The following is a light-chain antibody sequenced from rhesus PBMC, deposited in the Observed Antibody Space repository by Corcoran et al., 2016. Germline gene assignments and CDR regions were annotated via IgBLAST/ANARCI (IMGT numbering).Light chain of an antibody. CDR2: KAS. CDR1: QGIGSW. V-gene: IGKV1-21*01. J-gene: IGKJ2*01. Sequence: DIQMTQSPSSLSASVGDTVTITCRARQGIGSWLAWYQQKPGKAPKLLIYKASSLQSGVPSRFSGSESGTYFTLTISSLQSEDFATYYCQQYNSRPYSFGQGTKVEIK. CDR3: QQYNSRPYS.